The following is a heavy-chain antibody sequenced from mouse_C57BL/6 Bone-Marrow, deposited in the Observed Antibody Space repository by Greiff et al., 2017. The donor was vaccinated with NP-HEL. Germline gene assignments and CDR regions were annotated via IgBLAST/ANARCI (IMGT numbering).Heavy chain of an antibody. Sequence: VKLQESGPGLVQPSQSLSITCTVSGFSLTSYGVHWVRQSPGKGLEWLGVIWSGGSTDYNAAFISRLSISKDNSKSQVFFKMNSLQADDTAIYYCARGLLHYFDYWGQGTTLTVSS. J-gene: IGHJ2*01. CDR3: ARGLLHYFDY. CDR2: IWSGGST. D-gene: IGHD2-10*01. CDR1: GFSLTSYG. V-gene: IGHV2-2*01.